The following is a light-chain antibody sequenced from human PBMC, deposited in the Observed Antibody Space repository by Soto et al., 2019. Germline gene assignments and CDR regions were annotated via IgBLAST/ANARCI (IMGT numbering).Light chain of an antibody. CDR3: SSYAGSNNFVV. CDR1: SSDIGGYNY. J-gene: IGLJ2*01. Sequence: QSVLTQPPSASGSPGQSVTISCTGTSSDIGGYNYVSWYQQHSGKAPKLMVYEVSKRPSGVPDRFSGSKSGNTASLTVSGLQAEEEADYYCSSYAGSNNFVVFGGGTKVTVL. CDR2: EVS. V-gene: IGLV2-8*01.